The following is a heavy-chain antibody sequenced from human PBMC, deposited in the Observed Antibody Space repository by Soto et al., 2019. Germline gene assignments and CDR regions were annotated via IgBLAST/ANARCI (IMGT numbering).Heavy chain of an antibody. CDR2: ISSGSSYI. Sequence: DVQLEESGGGLVKPGGSLRLSCVASEFTFSVYSMNWVRQAPGKGLEWVSSISSGSSYIYYADSVKGRFTISRDNDKSSLLLLTTRPAADATAVYYGTRVLVKIRGGYDHYYDRDVWGEGTTFTVSP. CDR1: EFTFSVYS. V-gene: IGHV3-21*02. CDR3: TRVLVKIRGGYDHYYDRDV. D-gene: IGHD2-8*02. J-gene: IGHJ6*04.